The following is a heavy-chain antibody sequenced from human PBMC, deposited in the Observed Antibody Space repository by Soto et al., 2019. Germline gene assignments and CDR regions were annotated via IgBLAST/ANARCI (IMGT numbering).Heavy chain of an antibody. J-gene: IGHJ4*02. CDR3: AGGSSWTRVDY. V-gene: IGHV3-23*01. Sequence: PGGSLRLSCAASGFTFSSYAMSWVRQAPGKGLEWVSAISASGGSTYYAVSVKGRFTISRDSSKNTLYLQMNSLRAEDTAVYYCAGGSSWTRVDYWGQGTLVTVSS. D-gene: IGHD6-13*01. CDR2: ISASGGST. CDR1: GFTFSSYA.